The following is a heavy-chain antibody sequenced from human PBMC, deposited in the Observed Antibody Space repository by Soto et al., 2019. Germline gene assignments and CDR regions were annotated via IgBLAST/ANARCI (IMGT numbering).Heavy chain of an antibody. CDR2: IHYSGSI. V-gene: IGHV4-31*03. Sequence: KPSETLSLTCTVSDGSIASGSYYRSWVRQYPGKGLEWIGSIHYSGSIYYSPSLRSRLTMSADTSKNQFSLKLSSVTVADTAVYYCTRGLDRAKLGYWGQG. D-gene: IGHD1-26*01. CDR1: DGSIASGSYY. J-gene: IGHJ4*02. CDR3: TRGLDRAKLGY.